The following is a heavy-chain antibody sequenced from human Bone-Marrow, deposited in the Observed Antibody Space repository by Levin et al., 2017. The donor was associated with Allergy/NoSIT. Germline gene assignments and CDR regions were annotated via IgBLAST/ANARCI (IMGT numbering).Heavy chain of an antibody. CDR3: AREGLFMVRVFDY. V-gene: IGHV3-48*03. CDR2: ISSRYTTI. J-gene: IGHJ4*02. D-gene: IGHD3-10*01. CDR1: GFSFSSYE. Sequence: PGGSLRLSCAASGFSFSSYEMNWVRQAPGKGLEWVSYISSRYTTIYYADSVKGRFTISRDNAENSLYLQMNSLRAEDTDIYYCAREGLFMVRVFDYWGRGTLVTVSS.